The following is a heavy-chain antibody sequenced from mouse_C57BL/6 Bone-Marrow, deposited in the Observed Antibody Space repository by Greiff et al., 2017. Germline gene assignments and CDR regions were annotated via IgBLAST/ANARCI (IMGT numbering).Heavy chain of an antibody. J-gene: IGHJ4*01. CDR3: ASVTTVVAKDAMDY. Sequence: VQLKESGPELVKPGDSVKISCKASGYSFTGYFMNWVMQSHGKSLEWIGSINPYNGDTFYNQKFKGKATLTVDKSSSTAHMELRSLTSEDSAVYYCASVTTVVAKDAMDYWGQGTSVTVSS. V-gene: IGHV1-20*01. D-gene: IGHD1-1*01. CDR2: INPYNGDT. CDR1: GYSFTGYF.